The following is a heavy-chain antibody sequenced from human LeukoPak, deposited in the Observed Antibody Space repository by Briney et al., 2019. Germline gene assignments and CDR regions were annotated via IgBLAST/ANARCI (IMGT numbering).Heavy chain of an antibody. Sequence: GGSLTLSCAASGFTFSSCAMSWVRQAPGKGLEWVSGISDGGGTTNYADAVKGRFTISRDNSKNTVYLQMHSLRAEDTAVYYCARDPRGIAVAGTLDYWGQGTLVTVSS. CDR3: ARDPRGIAVAGTLDY. V-gene: IGHV3-23*01. D-gene: IGHD6-19*01. J-gene: IGHJ4*02. CDR1: GFTFSSCA. CDR2: ISDGGGTT.